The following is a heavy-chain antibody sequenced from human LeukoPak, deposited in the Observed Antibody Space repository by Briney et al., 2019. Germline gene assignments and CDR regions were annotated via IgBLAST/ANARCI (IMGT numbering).Heavy chain of an antibody. J-gene: IGHJ4*02. CDR1: GFNLGVVA. CDR2: IRHREYGGTA. Sequence: GRSLRVSCVTSGFNLGVVAMDWIRQAPGKGLEGVGFIRHREYGGTAEYAASVNGRFALSRDDSKSIVYLQMNDLRTEDTGVYYCARERAGDVDYWGLGTLVTVSS. CDR3: ARERAGDVDY. V-gene: IGHV3-49*03.